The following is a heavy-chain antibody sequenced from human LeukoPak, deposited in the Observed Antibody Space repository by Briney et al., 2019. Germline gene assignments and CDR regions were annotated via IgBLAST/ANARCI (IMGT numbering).Heavy chain of an antibody. CDR3: ARVATTHFDY. Sequence: AETLSLTCAVYGVSFSGYYWSWIRQPPGKGLEWIGEINHSGSTNYNPSLKSRVTISVDTSKNQFSLKLSSVTAADTAVYYCARVATTHFDYWGQGTLVTVSS. D-gene: IGHD5-12*01. CDR2: INHSGST. J-gene: IGHJ4*02. CDR1: GVSFSGYY. V-gene: IGHV4-34*01.